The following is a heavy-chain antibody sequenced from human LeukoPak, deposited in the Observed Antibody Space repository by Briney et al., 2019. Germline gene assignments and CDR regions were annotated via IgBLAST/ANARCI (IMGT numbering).Heavy chain of an antibody. CDR3: ARVGQRGFDYYYYYYMDV. V-gene: IGHV3-7*01. Sequence: GGSLRLSCAASGFTFISYWMSWVRQAPGKGLEWVANIKQDGSEKYYVDSVKGRFTISRDNAKNSLYLQMNSLRAEDTAVYYCARVGQRGFDYYYYYYMDVWGKGTTVTVSS. J-gene: IGHJ6*03. D-gene: IGHD3-22*01. CDR1: GFTFISYW. CDR2: IKQDGSEK.